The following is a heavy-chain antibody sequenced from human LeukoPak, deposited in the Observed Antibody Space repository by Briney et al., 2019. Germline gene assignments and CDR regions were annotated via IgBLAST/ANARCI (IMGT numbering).Heavy chain of an antibody. V-gene: IGHV3-48*04. CDR1: GFTFSSYS. D-gene: IGHD2-15*01. CDR3: ARDEALGSSWTALPDY. Sequence: GGSLRLSCAASGFTFSSYSMNWVRQAPGKGLEWVSYISSSSSTIYYADSVKGRFTIPRDNAKNSLYLQMNSLRAEDTAVYYCARDEALGSSWTALPDYWGQGTLVTVSS. J-gene: IGHJ4*02. CDR2: ISSSSSTI.